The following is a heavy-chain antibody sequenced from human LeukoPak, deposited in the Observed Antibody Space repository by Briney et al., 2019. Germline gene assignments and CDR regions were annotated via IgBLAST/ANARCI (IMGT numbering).Heavy chain of an antibody. V-gene: IGHV3-7*03. Sequence: GGSLRLSCGVSVFTFSDYWMNWVRQAPGKGLKWVASIKQDGSEKSYVDSVKGRFTISRDNAKNSLYLQMNSLRAEDTALYYCARDKGGYSNYPDYWGQGTLVTVSP. CDR1: VFTFSDYW. CDR2: IKQDGSEK. CDR3: ARDKGGYSNYPDY. D-gene: IGHD4-11*01. J-gene: IGHJ4*02.